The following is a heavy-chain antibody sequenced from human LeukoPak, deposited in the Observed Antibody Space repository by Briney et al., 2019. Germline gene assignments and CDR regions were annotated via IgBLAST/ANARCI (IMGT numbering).Heavy chain of an antibody. CDR2: IYYSGST. J-gene: IGHJ3*02. CDR3: ATRRITMVREVSNAFDI. Sequence: PSETLSLTCTVSGGSISSSSYYWGWIRQPPGKGLEWIGSIYYSGSTYYNPSLKSRVTISVDTSKNQFSLKLSSVTAADTAVYYCATRRITMVREVSNAFDIWGQGTMVTVSS. D-gene: IGHD3-10*01. CDR1: GGSISSSSYY. V-gene: IGHV4-39*01.